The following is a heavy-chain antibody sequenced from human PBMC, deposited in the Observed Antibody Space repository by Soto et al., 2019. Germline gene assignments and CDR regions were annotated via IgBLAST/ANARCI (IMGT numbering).Heavy chain of an antibody. Sequence: SETLSLTCTVSGGSVSSGIYYWTWIRQPPGKGLEWIGYIYNIGSTNYNSSLKSRVTISADTSKNQFSLKLTSVTAADTAVYYCARDRGYYETSGYLKAFDIWGQGTMVTVSS. CDR2: IYNIGST. CDR3: ARDRGYYETSGYLKAFDI. CDR1: GGSVSSGIYY. D-gene: IGHD3-22*01. J-gene: IGHJ3*02. V-gene: IGHV4-61*01.